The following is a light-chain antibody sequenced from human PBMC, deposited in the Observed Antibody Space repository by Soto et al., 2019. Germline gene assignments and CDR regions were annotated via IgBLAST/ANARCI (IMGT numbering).Light chain of an antibody. Sequence: QSVLTQPRSVSGSPGQSVIISCTGTSGDVGSNDYVSWYQQHPGKAPKLMIYDVTKRPSGVPDRFSGSKSGNTASLTVSGLQAEDEADYYCFSYADTNNFVFGSGTKLAVL. J-gene: IGLJ1*01. CDR1: SGDVGSNDY. CDR2: DVT. CDR3: FSYADTNNFV. V-gene: IGLV2-11*01.